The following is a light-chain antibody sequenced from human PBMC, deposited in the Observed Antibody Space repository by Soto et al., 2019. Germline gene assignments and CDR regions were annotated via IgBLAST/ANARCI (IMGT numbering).Light chain of an antibody. CDR3: SSYTSSSTYV. J-gene: IGLJ1*01. Sequence: QSVLTQPASVSGSPGQSITISCIGTSGDVGGYNYVSWYQQHPGKAPKLMIYDVSNRPSGVSNRFSGSKSGNTASLTISGLQAEDEADYYCSSYTSSSTYVFGTGTKVTVL. CDR1: SGDVGGYNY. CDR2: DVS. V-gene: IGLV2-14*01.